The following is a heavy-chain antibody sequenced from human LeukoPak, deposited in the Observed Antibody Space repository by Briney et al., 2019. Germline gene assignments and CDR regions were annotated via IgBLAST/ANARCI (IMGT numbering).Heavy chain of an antibody. Sequence: GGSLRLSCAASGFTFSSYGMHWVRQAPSKGLEWVAFIRYDGSNKYYADSVKGRFTISRDNSKNTLYLQMNSLRAEDTAVYYCAKDLVYVIGSGSYEHKAFDYWGQGTLVTVSS. D-gene: IGHD3-10*01. J-gene: IGHJ4*02. CDR3: AKDLVYVIGSGSYEHKAFDY. CDR1: GFTFSSYG. CDR2: IRYDGSNK. V-gene: IGHV3-30*02.